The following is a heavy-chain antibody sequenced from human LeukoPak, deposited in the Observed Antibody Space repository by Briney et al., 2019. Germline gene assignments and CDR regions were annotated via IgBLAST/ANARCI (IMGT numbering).Heavy chain of an antibody. J-gene: IGHJ4*02. CDR1: GFTFSSFG. CDR3: AKVNYDSGAYSYFDY. V-gene: IGHV3-23*01. D-gene: IGHD3-22*01. CDR2: ISGYGSNT. Sequence: GGSLRLSCAASGFTFSSFGMSWVRQAPGKGLEWVSSISGYGSNTYYADSVKGRFTISRDSSKNTLSLQMSNLRVEDTAVYYCAKVNYDSGAYSYFDYWGQGTLVTVSS.